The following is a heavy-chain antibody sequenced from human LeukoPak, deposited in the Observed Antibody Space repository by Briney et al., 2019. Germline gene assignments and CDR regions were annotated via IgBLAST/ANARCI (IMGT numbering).Heavy chain of an antibody. V-gene: IGHV1-69*04. CDR1: GYTFTSYG. CDR3: ARDKKSSYYYYGMDV. CDR2: IIPILGIA. Sequence: GASVKVSCKASGYTFTSYGISWVRQAPGQGLEWMGRIIPILGIANYAQKFQGRVTITADKSTSTAYMELSSLRSEDTAVYYCARDKKSSYYYYGMDVWGQGTTVTVSS. J-gene: IGHJ6*02. D-gene: IGHD6-6*01.